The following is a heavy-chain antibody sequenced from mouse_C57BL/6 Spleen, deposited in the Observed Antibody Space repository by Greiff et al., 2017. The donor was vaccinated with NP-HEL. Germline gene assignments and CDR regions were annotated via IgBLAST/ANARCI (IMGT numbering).Heavy chain of an antibody. J-gene: IGHJ2*01. CDR1: GFTFSSYG. Sequence: EVKLMESGGDLVKPGGSLKLSCAASGFTFSSYGMSWVRQTPDKRLEWVATISSGGSYTYYPDSVKGRFTISRDNAKNTLYLQMSSLKSEDTAMYYCARHCKGYYFDYWGQGTTLTVSS. CDR2: ISSGGSYT. CDR3: ARHCKGYYFDY. V-gene: IGHV5-6*01. D-gene: IGHD1-3*01.